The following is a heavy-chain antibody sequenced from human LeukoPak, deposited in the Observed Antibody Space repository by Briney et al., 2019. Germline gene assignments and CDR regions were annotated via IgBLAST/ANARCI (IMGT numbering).Heavy chain of an antibody. CDR3: ARIGSGSYYPNWFDP. J-gene: IGHJ5*02. CDR2: INPNSGGT. Sequence: ASVKVSCKASGYTFTGYYMHWVRQAPGQGLEWMGRINPNSGGTNYAQKFQGRVTMTRDTSISTAYMELSRLRSDDTAVYYCARIGSGSYYPNWFDPWGQGTLVTVSS. V-gene: IGHV1-2*06. CDR1: GYTFTGYY. D-gene: IGHD3-10*01.